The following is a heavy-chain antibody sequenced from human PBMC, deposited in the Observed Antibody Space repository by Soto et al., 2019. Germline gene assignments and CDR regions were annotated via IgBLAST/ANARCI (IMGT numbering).Heavy chain of an antibody. CDR1: GFTFISYG. V-gene: IGHV3-7*03. D-gene: IGHD3-22*01. CDR3: ARDPYYYDSSGYFSGRVY. CDR2: IKQDGSEK. Sequence: PGGSLRLSCAASGFTFISYGMHWVRQAPGKGLEWVANIKQDGSEKYYVDSVKGRFTISRDNAKNSLYLQMNSLRAEDTAVYYCARDPYYYDSSGYFSGRVYWGQGTLVTVSS. J-gene: IGHJ4*02.